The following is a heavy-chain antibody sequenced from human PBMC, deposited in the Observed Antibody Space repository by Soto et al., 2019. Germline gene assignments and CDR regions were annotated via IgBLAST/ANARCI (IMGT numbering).Heavy chain of an antibody. CDR2: ISGPSIYI. V-gene: IGHV3-21*01. Sequence: EVQLVESGGGLVKPGGSLRLSCVASGFTFSGYSIKWVRQAPRKGLEWVSYISGPSIYIYYADSVKGRFTISRDNAKSAVYLQMNSLRAEDTAVYYCARGFRNGFNVWGQGTTVSVSS. D-gene: IGHD2-8*01. J-gene: IGHJ6*02. CDR3: ARGFRNGFNV. CDR1: GFTFSGYS.